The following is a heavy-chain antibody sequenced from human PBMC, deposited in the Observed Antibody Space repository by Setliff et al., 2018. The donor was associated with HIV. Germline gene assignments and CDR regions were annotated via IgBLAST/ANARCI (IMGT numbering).Heavy chain of an antibody. CDR2: VNHSGDT. CDR3: VRGRDYGSSWSRPFYSDF. D-gene: IGHD6-13*01. Sequence: SETLSLTCAVYGGSFSGYYWSWIRQSPGKDLEWIGEVNHSGDTTYNPSLKSRVTMSVDTSKNQFSLELSSLTSADTAIYYCVRGRDYGSSWSRPFYSDFWGHGNLVTSPQ. J-gene: IGHJ4*01. V-gene: IGHV4-34*01. CDR1: GGSFSGYY.